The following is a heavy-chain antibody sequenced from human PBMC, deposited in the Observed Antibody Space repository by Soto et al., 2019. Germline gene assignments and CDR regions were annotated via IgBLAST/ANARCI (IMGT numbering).Heavy chain of an antibody. D-gene: IGHD3-10*01. Sequence: QVRLVQSGAEVKKPGSSVKVSCKASGGTFSSYAISWVRQAPGQGLEWMGGIIPIFGTANYAQKFQGRVTITADESTSTAYMELSSLRSEDTAVYYCARGVLWFGELSNYYYGMDVWGQGTTVTVSS. V-gene: IGHV1-69*01. CDR2: IIPIFGTA. J-gene: IGHJ6*02. CDR1: GGTFSSYA. CDR3: ARGVLWFGELSNYYYGMDV.